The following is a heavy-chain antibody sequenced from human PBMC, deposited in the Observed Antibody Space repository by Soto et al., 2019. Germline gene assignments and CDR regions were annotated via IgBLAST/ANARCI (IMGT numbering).Heavy chain of an antibody. CDR2: VNPNTGNT. CDR1: GYTFRSYD. Sequence: QVQLVQSGAEVKKPGASVKVSCTGSGYTFRSYDIHWVRQATGQGLEWMGWVNPNTGNTGYAQKFQGRVTMTRDMSKNSAYMEVNSLTSEDTAIYYCASAYGAGSFDFWGQGTLVSVSS. J-gene: IGHJ5*01. V-gene: IGHV1-8*01. CDR3: ASAYGAGSFDF. D-gene: IGHD3-10*01.